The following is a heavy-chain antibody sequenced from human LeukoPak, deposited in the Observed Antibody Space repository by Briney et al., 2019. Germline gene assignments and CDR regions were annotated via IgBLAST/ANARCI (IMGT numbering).Heavy chain of an antibody. J-gene: IGHJ6*03. CDR2: IYSGGST. V-gene: IGHV3-53*01. CDR3: ASGSGSYRTPYYYMDV. D-gene: IGHD3-10*01. Sequence: GGSLRLSCAASGFTVSSNYMSWVRQAPGKGLEWVSVIYSGGSTYYADSVKGRFTISRDNSKNTLYLQMNGPRAEDTAVYYCASGSGSYRTPYYYMDVWGTGTTVTVSS. CDR1: GFTVSSNY.